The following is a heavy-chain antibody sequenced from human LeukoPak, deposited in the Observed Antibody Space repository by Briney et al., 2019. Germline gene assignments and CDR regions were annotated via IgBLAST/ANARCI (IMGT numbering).Heavy chain of an antibody. J-gene: IGHJ4*02. CDR1: GFTFSSYA. Sequence: PGGSLRLSCAASGFTFSSYAMHWVRQAPGKGLEWVAVISYDGSNKYYADSVKGRFTISRDNSKNTLYLQMNSLRAEDTAVYYCARSSIAARQAGGPFDYWGQGTLVTVSS. D-gene: IGHD6-6*01. V-gene: IGHV3-30-3*01. CDR3: ARSSIAARQAGGPFDY. CDR2: ISYDGSNK.